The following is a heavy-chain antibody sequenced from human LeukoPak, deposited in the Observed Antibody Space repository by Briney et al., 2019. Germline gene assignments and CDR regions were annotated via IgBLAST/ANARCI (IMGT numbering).Heavy chain of an antibody. CDR2: INAGNGNT. D-gene: IGHD3-22*01. V-gene: IGHV1-3*01. CDR1: GYTFTSYA. Sequence: ASVKVSCKASGYTFTSYAMHWVRQAPGQRLEWMGWINAGNGNTTYSQKFQGRVTITRDTSASTAYMELSSLRSEDTAVYYCARAMIVVDNWFDPWGQGTLVTVSS. CDR3: ARAMIVVDNWFDP. J-gene: IGHJ5*02.